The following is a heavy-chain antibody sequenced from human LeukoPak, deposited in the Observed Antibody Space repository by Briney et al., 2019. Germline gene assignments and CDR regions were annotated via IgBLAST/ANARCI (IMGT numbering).Heavy chain of an antibody. Sequence: SETLSLTCTVSGGSISSYYWSWIRQPPGKGLEWIGYIYYSGSTNYNPSLKSRVTISVDTSKNQFSLKLSSVTAADTAVYYCARGIAAAGNFEYWGQGTLVTVSS. J-gene: IGHJ4*02. CDR2: IYYSGST. D-gene: IGHD6-13*01. CDR1: GGSISSYY. V-gene: IGHV4-59*01. CDR3: ARGIAAAGNFEY.